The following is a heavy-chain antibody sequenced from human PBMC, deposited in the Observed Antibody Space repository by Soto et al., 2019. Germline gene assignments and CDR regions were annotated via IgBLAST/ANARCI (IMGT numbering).Heavy chain of an antibody. J-gene: IGHJ4*02. CDR2: IIPIFGTA. CDR1: GGTFSSYS. CDR3: ARDGGRHSGGIDY. D-gene: IGHD1-26*01. Sequence: QVQLVQSGAEVKKPGSSVKVSCKASGGTFSSYSINWVRQAPGQGLEWMGEIIPIFGTANYAQKFQGRVTITADESTSTAYMELSCVRSEDTAVYYCARDGGRHSGGIDYWGQGTLVTVSS. V-gene: IGHV1-69*01.